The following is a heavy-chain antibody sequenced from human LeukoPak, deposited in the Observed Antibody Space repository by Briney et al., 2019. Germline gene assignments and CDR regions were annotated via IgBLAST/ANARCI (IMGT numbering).Heavy chain of an antibody. D-gene: IGHD3-9*01. CDR1: GFSFSTYA. V-gene: IGHV3-23*01. CDR3: AKPISPRDANVFDI. CDR2: ITGSGDTR. J-gene: IGHJ3*02. Sequence: GGPLRLSCAASGFSFSTYAMTWVRHAPGKGLGWVSSITGSGDTRYYTHSVKGRLTISRDNSKNMLYLQMDTVRAEDTAMYYCAKPISPRDANVFDIWGQGTMVAVSS.